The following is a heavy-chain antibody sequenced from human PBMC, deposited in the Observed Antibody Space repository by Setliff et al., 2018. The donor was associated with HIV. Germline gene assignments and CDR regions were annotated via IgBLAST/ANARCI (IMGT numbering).Heavy chain of an antibody. V-gene: IGHV4-30-4*08. D-gene: IGHD3-10*01. CDR2: IYHSGTT. Sequence: SETLSLTCSVSGASISSGGYFWTWIRQPPGKGLEWVGFIYHSGTTYYNPSLKDRVTMSVDTFANQFSLKLTSVTAADTAVYYCARGRHGLGLDVWGQGTLVTVSS. CDR1: GASISSGGYF. J-gene: IGHJ4*02. CDR3: ARGRHGLGLDV.